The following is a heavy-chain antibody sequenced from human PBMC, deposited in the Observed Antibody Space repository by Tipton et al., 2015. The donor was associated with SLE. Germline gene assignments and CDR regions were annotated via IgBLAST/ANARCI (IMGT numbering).Heavy chain of an antibody. V-gene: IGHV4-34*01. Sequence: GLVKPSETLSLTCAVYGGSFSGYYWSWIRQAPGKGLEWIGEINHSGSPNYNPSLKSRITISVDTSKNQFSLKLSSVTAADTAVYYCAREGSSCLFQHWGQGTLVTVSS. CDR1: GGSFSGYY. CDR2: INHSGSP. J-gene: IGHJ1*01. CDR3: AREGSSCLFQH. D-gene: IGHD6-13*01.